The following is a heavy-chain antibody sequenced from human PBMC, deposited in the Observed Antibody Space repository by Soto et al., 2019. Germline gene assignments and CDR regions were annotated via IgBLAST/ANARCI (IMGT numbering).Heavy chain of an antibody. CDR2: ISSSGSTI. CDR1: GFTFSSYE. Sequence: PGGSLRLSCAASGFTFSSYEMNWVRQAPGKGLEWVSYISSSGSTIYYADSVKGRFTISRDNAKNSLYLQMNSLRAEDTAVYYCARDLSIVAAPDYWGQGTLVTVSS. CDR3: ARDLSIVAAPDY. J-gene: IGHJ4*02. D-gene: IGHD6-13*01. V-gene: IGHV3-48*03.